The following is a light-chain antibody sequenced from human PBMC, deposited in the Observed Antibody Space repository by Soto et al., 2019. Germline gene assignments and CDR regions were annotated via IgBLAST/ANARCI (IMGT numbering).Light chain of an antibody. J-gene: IGLJ2*01. CDR3: HTYDSRLSASI. Sequence: QSVLTQPPSVSGAPGQKVTISCVGSSTNIGSYYGVHWYQQLPGADPKLLMYDNSNRPSGVADRISGSKSGTSASLAITGLQTDDEADYFCHTYDSRLSASIFGGGTKLTVL. V-gene: IGLV1-40*01. CDR2: DNS. CDR1: STNIGSYYG.